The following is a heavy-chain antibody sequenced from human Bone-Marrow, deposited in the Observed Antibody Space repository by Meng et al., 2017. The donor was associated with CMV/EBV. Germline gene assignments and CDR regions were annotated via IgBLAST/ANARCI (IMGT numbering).Heavy chain of an antibody. Sequence: GSLRLSCTVSGYSISSGYYWGWIRQPPGKGLEWIGSIYHSGSTYYNPSLKSRVTISVDTSKNQFSLKLSSVTAADTAVYYCALYDFWSGYYTWGQGTLVTVSP. J-gene: IGHJ4*02. CDR1: GYSISSGYY. CDR2: IYHSGST. D-gene: IGHD3-3*01. V-gene: IGHV4-38-2*02. CDR3: ALYDFWSGYYT.